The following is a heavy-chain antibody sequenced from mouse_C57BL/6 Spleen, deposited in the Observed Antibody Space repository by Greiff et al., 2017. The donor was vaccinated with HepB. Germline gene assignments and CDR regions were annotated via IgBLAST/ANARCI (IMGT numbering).Heavy chain of an antibody. CDR1: GYSITSGYY. D-gene: IGHD1-1*01. Sequence: DVQLQESGPGLVKPSQSLSLTCSVTGYSITSGYYWNWIRQFPGNKLEWMGYISYDGSNNYNPSLKNRISFTRDTSKNQFFLKLNSVTTEDTATYYCARRHGSRDYWGQGTTLTVSS. V-gene: IGHV3-6*01. J-gene: IGHJ2*01. CDR2: ISYDGSN. CDR3: ARRHGSRDY.